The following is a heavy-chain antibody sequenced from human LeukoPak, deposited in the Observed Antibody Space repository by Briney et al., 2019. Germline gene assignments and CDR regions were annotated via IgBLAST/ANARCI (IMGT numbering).Heavy chain of an antibody. D-gene: IGHD6-19*01. Sequence: ASVRVSCKASGYTFTSYGISWVRQAPGQGLEWMGWISAYNGNTNYVQKLQGRVTMTTDTSTSTAYMELRSLRSDDTAVYYCARDKFGIAVAGTSGIDYWGQGTLVTVSS. CDR1: GYTFTSYG. CDR3: ARDKFGIAVAGTSGIDY. J-gene: IGHJ4*02. CDR2: ISAYNGNT. V-gene: IGHV1-18*01.